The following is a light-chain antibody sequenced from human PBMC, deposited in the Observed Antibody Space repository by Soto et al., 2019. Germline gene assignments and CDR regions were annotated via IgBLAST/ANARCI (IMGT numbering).Light chain of an antibody. CDR3: HHYSRSPPYT. CDR2: GAS. Sequence: EIVLTQSPDTLSLSPGERATVSCRASQSVSNNDLAWYQQRPGQAPRLVLYGASTRPTGIPDRFSGSGSGTEFTLTISRLEPEDFAGYYCHHYSRSPPYTFGQGTKLYIK. V-gene: IGKV3-20*01. J-gene: IGKJ2*01. CDR1: QSVSNND.